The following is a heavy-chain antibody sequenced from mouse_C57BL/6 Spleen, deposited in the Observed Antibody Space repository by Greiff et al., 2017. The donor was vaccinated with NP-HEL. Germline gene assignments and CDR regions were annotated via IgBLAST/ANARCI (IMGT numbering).Heavy chain of an antibody. CDR2: IDPSDSET. CDR1: GYTFTSYW. Sequence: QVQLQQPGAELVRPGSSVKLSCKASGYTFTSYWMHWVKQRPIQGLEWIGNIDPSDSETHYNQKFKDKATLTVDKSSSTAYMQLSSLTSEDSAVYDCARTPRYYGSTYAMDYWGQGTSVTVSS. V-gene: IGHV1-52*01. CDR3: ARTPRYYGSTYAMDY. D-gene: IGHD1-1*01. J-gene: IGHJ4*01.